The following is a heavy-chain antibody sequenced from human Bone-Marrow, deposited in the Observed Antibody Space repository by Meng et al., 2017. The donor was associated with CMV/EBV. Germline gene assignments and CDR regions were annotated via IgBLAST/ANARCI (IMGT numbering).Heavy chain of an antibody. J-gene: IGHJ3*02. CDR1: GGSFSGYY. Sequence: QVQLQQWGAGLLKPSETLSLTCAVYGGSFSGYYWSWIRQPPGKGLEWIGEIHHSGSTNYNPSLKSRVTISVDTSKNQFSLKLSSVTAADTAVYYCARGQDYYDSSGAEYDAFDIWGQGTMVTVSS. V-gene: IGHV4-34*01. D-gene: IGHD3-22*01. CDR2: IHHSGST. CDR3: ARGQDYYDSSGAEYDAFDI.